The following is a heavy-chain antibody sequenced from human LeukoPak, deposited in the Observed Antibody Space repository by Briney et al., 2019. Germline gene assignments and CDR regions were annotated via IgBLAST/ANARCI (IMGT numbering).Heavy chain of an antibody. CDR2: IYYSGST. CDR1: GGSISSSSYY. J-gene: IGHJ4*02. D-gene: IGHD4-17*01. Sequence: SETLSLTCTVSGGSISSSSYYWGWIRQPPGKGLEWIGSIYYSGSTYYNPSLKSRVTISVDTSKNQFSLKLSPVTAADTAVYYCARHPLYGDYLDYWGQGTLVTVSS. V-gene: IGHV4-39*01. CDR3: ARHPLYGDYLDY.